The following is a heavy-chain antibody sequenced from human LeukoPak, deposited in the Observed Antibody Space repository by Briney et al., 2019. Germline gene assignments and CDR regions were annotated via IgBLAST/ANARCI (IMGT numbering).Heavy chain of an antibody. V-gene: IGHV3-23*01. D-gene: IGHD1-26*01. CDR2: LSGNAGRP. CDR3: AKDHRDSGNYYYYYGLDV. J-gene: IGHJ6*02. CDR1: GFTFISYA. Sequence: TGGSLRLSCAASGFTFISYAMSWARQAPGKGLEWVSSLSGNAGRPYYADSVKGRFTISRDNSKNTLYLQMNSLRAEDTAVYYCAKDHRDSGNYYYYYGLDVWGQGTMVTVSS.